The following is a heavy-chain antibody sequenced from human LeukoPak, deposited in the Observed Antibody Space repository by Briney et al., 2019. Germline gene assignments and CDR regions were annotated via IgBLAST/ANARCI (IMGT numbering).Heavy chain of an antibody. D-gene: IGHD5-24*01. CDR2: ISHTGNT. V-gene: IGHV4-34*01. CDR3: ARGPGHNFKY. Sequence: SETLSLTCTVSGGSISSYYWTWIRQSPGKGLEWLGEISHTGNTHYNPSLKSRVTVSVDISADMSTTRVSLNLKSVTAADMAIYYCARGPGHNFKYWGQGTRVTVSS. J-gene: IGHJ4*02. CDR1: GGSISSYY.